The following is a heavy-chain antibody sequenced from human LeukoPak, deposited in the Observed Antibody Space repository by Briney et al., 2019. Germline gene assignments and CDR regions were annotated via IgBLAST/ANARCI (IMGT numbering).Heavy chain of an antibody. Sequence: SETLSLTCAVYGGSFSGYYWSWIRQPPGKGLEWIGEINHSGSTNYNPSLKSRVTMSVDTSKNQFSLKLSSVTAADTAVYYCARDLSGSYGDPWGQGTLVTVSS. D-gene: IGHD1-26*01. CDR3: ARDLSGSYGDP. CDR2: INHSGST. J-gene: IGHJ5*02. V-gene: IGHV4-34*01. CDR1: GGSFSGYY.